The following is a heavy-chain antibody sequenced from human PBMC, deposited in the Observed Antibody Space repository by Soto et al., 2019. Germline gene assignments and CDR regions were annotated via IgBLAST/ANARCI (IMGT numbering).Heavy chain of an antibody. CDR2: ISYDGSNK. CDR1: GFTFSSYG. Sequence: GGSLRLSCAASGFTFSSYGMHWVRQAPGKGLEWVAVISYDGSNKYYADSVKGRFTISRDNSKNTLYLQMNSLRAEDTAVYYCAKDPIKEYSSSLMIAPPSFDPWGQGTLVTVSS. J-gene: IGHJ5*02. V-gene: IGHV3-30*18. CDR3: AKDPIKEYSSSLMIAPPSFDP. D-gene: IGHD6-13*01.